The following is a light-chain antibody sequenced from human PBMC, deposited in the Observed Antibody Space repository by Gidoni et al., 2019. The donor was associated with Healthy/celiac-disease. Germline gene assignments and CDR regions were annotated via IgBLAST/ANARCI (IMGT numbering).Light chain of an antibody. CDR1: QSISSY. CDR3: QQSYSTPWT. J-gene: IGKJ1*01. Sequence: DIQMTQSPSPLSASVGDRVTIIHRASQSISSYLHWYQQKPGKAPKLLIYAASSLQSGVPSRFSGSGSGTDFTLTISSLQPEDFAAYYCQQSYSTPWTFGQGTKVEIK. V-gene: IGKV1-39*01. CDR2: AAS.